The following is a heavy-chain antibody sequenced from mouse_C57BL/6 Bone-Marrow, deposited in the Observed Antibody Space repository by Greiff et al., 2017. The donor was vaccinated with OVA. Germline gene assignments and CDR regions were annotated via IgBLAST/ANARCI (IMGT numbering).Heavy chain of an antibody. CDR3: ARHGGGYYYGSSHWYFDV. J-gene: IGHJ1*03. Sequence: LVESGAELVKPGASVKLSCKASGYTFTEYTIHWVKQRSGQGLEWIGWFYPGSGSIKYNEKFKDKATLTADKSSSTVYMELSRLTSEDSAVYFCARHGGGYYYGSSHWYFDVWGTGTTVTVSS. D-gene: IGHD1-1*01. CDR1: GYTFTEYT. V-gene: IGHV1-62-2*01. CDR2: FYPGSGSI.